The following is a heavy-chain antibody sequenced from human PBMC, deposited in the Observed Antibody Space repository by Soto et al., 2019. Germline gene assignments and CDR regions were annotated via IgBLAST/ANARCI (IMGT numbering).Heavy chain of an antibody. J-gene: IGHJ6*03. D-gene: IGHD2-15*01. CDR2: ISAYNGNT. V-gene: IGHV1-18*01. CDR1: GYTFTSYR. Sequence: LKVDWKSAGYTFTSYRISWHRKETGQGLEWMGWISAYNGNTNYAQKLQGRVTMTTDTSTSTAYMELRSLRSDDTAVYYCAREYFSGGSGCSDYYYYYMDVLRKGTTVPVSS. CDR3: AREYFSGGSGCSDYYYYYMDV.